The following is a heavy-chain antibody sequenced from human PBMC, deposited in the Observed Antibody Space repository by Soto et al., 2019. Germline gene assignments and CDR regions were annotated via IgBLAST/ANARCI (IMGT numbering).Heavy chain of an antibody. CDR2: IYYSGST. CDR3: AGRAHYDFWSGYYQRDYYYYYMDV. Sequence: SETLSLTCTVSGGSISSYYWSWIRQPPGKGLEWIGYIYYSGSTNYNPSLKSRVTISVDTSKNQFSLKLSSVTAADTAVYYCAGRAHYDFWSGYYQRDYYYYYMDVWGKGTTVTVSS. J-gene: IGHJ6*03. D-gene: IGHD3-3*01. V-gene: IGHV4-59*08. CDR1: GGSISSYY.